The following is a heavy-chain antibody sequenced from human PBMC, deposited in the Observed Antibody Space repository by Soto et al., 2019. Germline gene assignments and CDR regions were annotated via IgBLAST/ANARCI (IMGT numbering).Heavy chain of an antibody. D-gene: IGHD6-6*01. Sequence: GSLRLSCAASGFTVSSNYMSWVRQAPGKGLEWVAVISYDGSNKYYADSVKGRFTISRDNSKNTLYLQMNSLRAEDTAVYYCAKDGGIAARPDYYYYGMDVWGQGTTVTVSS. J-gene: IGHJ6*02. CDR2: ISYDGSNK. V-gene: IGHV3-30*18. CDR1: GFTVSSNY. CDR3: AKDGGIAARPDYYYYGMDV.